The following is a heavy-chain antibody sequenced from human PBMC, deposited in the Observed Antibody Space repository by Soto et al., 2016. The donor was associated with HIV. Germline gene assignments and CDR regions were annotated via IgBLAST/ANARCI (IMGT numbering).Heavy chain of an antibody. CDR1: GYTFNTYG. V-gene: IGHV1-2*02. CDR3: ASWGSGYDQGFFDY. D-gene: IGHD5-12*01. Sequence: QVQLVQSGAEVKKPGASVKVSCKASGYTFNTYGINWVRQAPGQGLEWMGWINPNSGGTNYAQKFQGRVTMTRDTSISTAYMELSRLRSDDTAVYYCASWGSGYDQGFFDYWGQGTLVTVSS. CDR2: INPNSGGT. J-gene: IGHJ4*02.